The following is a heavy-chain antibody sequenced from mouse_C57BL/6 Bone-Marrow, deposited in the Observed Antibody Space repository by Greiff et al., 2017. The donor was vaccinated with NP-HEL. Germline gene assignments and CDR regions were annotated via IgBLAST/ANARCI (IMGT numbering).Heavy chain of an antibody. V-gene: IGHV14-3*01. D-gene: IGHD2-4*01. CDR2: IDPANGNT. Sequence: EVQGVESVAELVRPGASVKLSCTASGFNIKNTYMHWVKQRPEQGLEWIGRIDPANGNTKYAPKFQGKATITADTSSNTAYLQLSSLTSEDTAIYYCARERLRLRYAMDYWGQGTSVTVSS. CDR3: ARERLRLRYAMDY. CDR1: GFNIKNTY. J-gene: IGHJ4*01.